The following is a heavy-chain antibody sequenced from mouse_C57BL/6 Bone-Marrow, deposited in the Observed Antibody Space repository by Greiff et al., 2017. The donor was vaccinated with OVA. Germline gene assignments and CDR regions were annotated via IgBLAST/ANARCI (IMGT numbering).Heavy chain of an antibody. D-gene: IGHD2-3*01. V-gene: IGHV5-4*01. J-gene: IGHJ4*01. CDR3: AREAKSSISSIAMDY. CDR1: GFTFSSYA. Sequence: EVQLVESGGGLVKPGGSLKLSCAASGFTFSSYAMSWVRQTPEKRLEWVATISDGGSYTYYPDNVKGRFTISRDNAKNNLYLQMSHLKSEDTAMYYCAREAKSSISSIAMDYWGQGTSVTVPS. CDR2: ISDGGSYT.